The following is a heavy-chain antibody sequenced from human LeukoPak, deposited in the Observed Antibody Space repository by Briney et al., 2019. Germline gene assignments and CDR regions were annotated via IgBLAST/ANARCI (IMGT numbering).Heavy chain of an antibody. CDR2: IIPILGIA. D-gene: IGHD3-16*01. V-gene: IGHV1-69*04. CDR3: ASQTAAGGY. J-gene: IGHJ4*02. Sequence: AASAKVSFTASGGTFSIYAISWVRQAPGQGLEWMGRIIPILGIANYAQKFQGRVTITADKSTSTAYMELSSLRSEDTAVYYCASQTAAGGYWGQGTLVTVSS. CDR1: GGTFSIYA.